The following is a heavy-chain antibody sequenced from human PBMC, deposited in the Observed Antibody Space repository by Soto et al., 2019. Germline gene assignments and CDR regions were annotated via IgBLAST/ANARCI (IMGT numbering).Heavy chain of an antibody. J-gene: IGHJ3*01. D-gene: IGHD2-15*01. CDR1: GFFISSGSY. Sequence: SSETLSLTCAVSGFFISSGSYWGWIRKPPGKGLEWIGSIFHGGNTYYNPSLKSRVTISVDMSKNQFSLKLNSVTAADTAVYYCARARWYDAFDVWGQGTVVTVS. CDR2: IFHGGNT. CDR3: ARARWYDAFDV. V-gene: IGHV4-38-2*01.